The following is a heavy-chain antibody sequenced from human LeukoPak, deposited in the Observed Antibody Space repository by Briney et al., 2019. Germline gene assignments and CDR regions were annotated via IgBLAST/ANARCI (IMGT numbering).Heavy chain of an antibody. D-gene: IGHD3-10*01. V-gene: IGHV3-23*01. J-gene: IGHJ3*02. CDR2: ISGSGGST. CDR3: ARNSWQFAGTFDI. CDR1: GFTFSSYA. Sequence: GGSLRLSCVASGFTFSSYAMSWVRQAPGKGLEWVSTISGSGGSTRYADSVKGRFTISRDNSKNTLYLQMNSLRAEDTAVYYCARNSWQFAGTFDIWGQGTMVTVSS.